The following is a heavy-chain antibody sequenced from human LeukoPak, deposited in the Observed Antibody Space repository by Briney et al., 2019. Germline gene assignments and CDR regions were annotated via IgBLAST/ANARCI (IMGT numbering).Heavy chain of an antibody. D-gene: IGHD5-24*01. CDR2: ISYYGTTK. CDR1: GFTFSTYT. V-gene: IGHV3-30-3*01. CDR3: ARDYGYEIDY. Sequence: SLRLSCAASGFTFSTYTMYWVCQAPRKGLGRVAVISYYGTTKYHADSVKGRFTISRENSKNTLFLQMNTLRAEDTAVYYCARDYGYEIDYWGQGTLVTVSS. J-gene: IGHJ4*02.